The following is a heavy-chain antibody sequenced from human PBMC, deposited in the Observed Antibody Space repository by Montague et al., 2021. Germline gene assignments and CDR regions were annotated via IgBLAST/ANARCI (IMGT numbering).Heavy chain of an antibody. D-gene: IGHD2-15*01. V-gene: IGHV6-1*01. CDR2: THHLPKKKH. J-gene: IGHJ3*02. Sequence: CAISGDSDGVEEARCRWVEHTPELQLLRQLVTHHLPKKKHDHAISLKSRITINPDSSKNQFSLQLSSVAPEDTAVFYCARTTTRMLYPENAFDIWGQGTMVTVSS. CDR1: GDSDGVEEAR. CDR3: ARTTTRMLYPENAFDI.